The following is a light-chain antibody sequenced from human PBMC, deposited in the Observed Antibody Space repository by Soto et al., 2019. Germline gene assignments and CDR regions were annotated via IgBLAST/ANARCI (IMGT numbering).Light chain of an antibody. CDR1: QGISIW. Sequence: DIQMTQSPSSMFASVGGTVTITGRASQGISIWLAWYQQRPGKAPKLLSYDASSLESGVPSRFRGSGSGTEFTLTISSLQPDDFETYYCQQYNSYSQTFGQGTKVDIK. CDR3: QQYNSYSQT. V-gene: IGKV1-5*01. J-gene: IGKJ1*01. CDR2: DAS.